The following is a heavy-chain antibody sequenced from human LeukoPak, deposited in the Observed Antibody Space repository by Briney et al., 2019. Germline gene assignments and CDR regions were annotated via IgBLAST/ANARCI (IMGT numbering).Heavy chain of an antibody. D-gene: IGHD6-6*01. Sequence: GGSLRLSCAASGFTFSSYSMNWVRQAPGKGLEWVSSISSSSSYIYYADSVKGRFTISRDNAKNSLYLQMNSLRAEDTAVYYCARWTSQYSTYAFDIWGQGTMVTVSS. CDR1: GFTFSSYS. CDR3: ARWTSQYSTYAFDI. V-gene: IGHV3-21*01. CDR2: ISSSSSYI. J-gene: IGHJ3*02.